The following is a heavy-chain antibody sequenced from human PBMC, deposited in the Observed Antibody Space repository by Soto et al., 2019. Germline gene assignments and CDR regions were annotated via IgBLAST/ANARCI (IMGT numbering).Heavy chain of an antibody. D-gene: IGHD6-19*01. CDR1: GFTFSSYA. CDR3: AKDQGGLAVAGYRDY. J-gene: IGHJ4*02. Sequence: GGSLRLSCAASGFTFSSYAMSWVRQAPGKGLEWVSAISGSGGSAYYADSVKGRFTISRDNSKNTLYLQMNSLRAEDTAVYYCAKDQGGLAVAGYRDYWGQGTLVTVSS. CDR2: ISGSGGSA. V-gene: IGHV3-23*01.